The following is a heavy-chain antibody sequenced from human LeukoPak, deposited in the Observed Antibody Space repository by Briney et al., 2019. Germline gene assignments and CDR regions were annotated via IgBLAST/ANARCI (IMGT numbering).Heavy chain of an antibody. CDR2: IYYRGST. CDR3: ASTILGATTWDFDY. CDR1: GGSIRSSDYY. V-gene: IGHV4-39*01. J-gene: IGHJ4*02. Sequence: SETLSPTCTVSGGSIRSSDYYWGWIRQPPGKGLEWIGSIYYRGSTYYNPSLKSRVTISVDTSKNRFSLKLSSVTAADTAVYYCASTILGATTWDFDYWGQGTLVTVSS. D-gene: IGHD1-26*01.